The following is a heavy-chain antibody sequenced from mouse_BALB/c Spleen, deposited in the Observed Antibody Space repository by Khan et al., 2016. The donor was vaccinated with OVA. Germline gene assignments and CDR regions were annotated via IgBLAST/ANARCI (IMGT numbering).Heavy chain of an antibody. CDR2: IWSGGTT. V-gene: IGHV2-2*02. CDR1: GFSLTNFG. D-gene: IGHD2-3*01. CDR3: AKREYHMTWFAY. Sequence: QVQLKQSGPGLVQPSQSLSITCTVSGFSLTNFGVHWVRQSPGKGLECLGVIWSGGTTDYNAAFKSRLSISKDNSKSQVFFKMNSLQANDTATYYCAKREYHMTWFAYWGQGTLVTVSA. J-gene: IGHJ3*01.